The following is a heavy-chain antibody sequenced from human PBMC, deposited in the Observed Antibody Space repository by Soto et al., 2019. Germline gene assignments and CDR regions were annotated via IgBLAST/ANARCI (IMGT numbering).Heavy chain of an antibody. V-gene: IGHV3-21*01. D-gene: IGHD2-15*01. CDR2: ISSGSSNI. CDR3: ASAKVVAATFDF. CDR1: GCAFRSYN. Sequence: GSLRLSCAASGCAFRSYNMNWVRQAPGKVLEWVASISSGSSNIYYSDSVKGRFTISRDNSKNSLFLQMDSLRAEDSAVYYSASAKVVAATFDFWGQGTLVTVSS. J-gene: IGHJ4*02.